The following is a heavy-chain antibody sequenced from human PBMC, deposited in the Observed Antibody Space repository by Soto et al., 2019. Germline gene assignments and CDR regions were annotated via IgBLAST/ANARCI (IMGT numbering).Heavy chain of an antibody. CDR1: GCTFISYA. V-gene: IGHV3-15*01. CDR3: TTDPRLNYDILTGYFYFDY. CDR2: IKSKTDGGTT. Sequence: GVSLRLSCAASGCTFISYAMSWVRQAPGKGLEWVGRIKSKTDGGTTDYAAPVKGRFTISRDDSKNTLYLQMNSLKTEDTAVYYCTTDPRLNYDILTGYFYFDYWGQGTLVTVSS. D-gene: IGHD3-9*01. J-gene: IGHJ4*02.